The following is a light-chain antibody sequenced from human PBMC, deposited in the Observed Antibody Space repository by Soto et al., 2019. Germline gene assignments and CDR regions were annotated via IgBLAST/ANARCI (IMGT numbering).Light chain of an antibody. CDR2: GAS. CDR3: QQYNNWPLT. Sequence: MTQSPFAMSVSPGERATLSCRASQSVSSNLAWYQQKPGQAPRLLIYGASTRATGIPARFSGSGSGTEFTLTISSLQSEDFAVYYCQQYNNWPLTFGQGTKVDI. CDR1: QSVSSN. J-gene: IGKJ1*01. V-gene: IGKV3-15*01.